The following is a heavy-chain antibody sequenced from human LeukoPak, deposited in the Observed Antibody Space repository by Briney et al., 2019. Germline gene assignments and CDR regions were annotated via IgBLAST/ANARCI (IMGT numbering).Heavy chain of an antibody. CDR1: GFTFSTCT. Sequence: GGSLRLSCAASGFTFSTCTMNWVRQAPGKGLEWVSSIRSSSSYIYYADSVKGRFTISRDNAKNSLYLQMNSLRAEDTAVCYCARNTPDIFLEGWGRGTLVTVSS. D-gene: IGHD3-9*01. CDR3: ARNTPDIFLEG. CDR2: IRSSSSYI. V-gene: IGHV3-21*01. J-gene: IGHJ4*02.